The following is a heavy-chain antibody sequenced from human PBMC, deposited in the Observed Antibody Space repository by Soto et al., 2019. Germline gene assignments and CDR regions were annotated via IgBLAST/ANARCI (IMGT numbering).Heavy chain of an antibody. CDR3: ARPYSRNWAGGFDI. Sequence: ETLSLTCTVSGGSISSYYWSWIRQPPGRGLEWIGYIYYSGSTNYNPSLKSRVTISVDTSKNRFSLRLSSVTAADTTVYYCARPYSRNWAGGFDIWGQGTMVTVSS. CDR2: IYYSGST. V-gene: IGHV4-59*08. CDR1: GGSISSYY. D-gene: IGHD6-13*01. J-gene: IGHJ3*02.